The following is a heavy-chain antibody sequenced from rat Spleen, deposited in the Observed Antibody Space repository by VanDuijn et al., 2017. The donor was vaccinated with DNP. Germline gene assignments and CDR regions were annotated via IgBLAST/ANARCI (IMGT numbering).Heavy chain of an antibody. CDR2: ITSSGGTT. V-gene: IGHV5-31*01. Sequence: EVQLVGSGGGFVQPGRSLKVSCVASGFTFNNYYMTWIRQVPGTGLEWVASITSSGGTTYYSDSVKGRFTISRDNAKNTLYLQMNSLRSEDTATYYCARGGRSYFDYWGQGVMVTVSS. CDR1: GFTFNNYY. J-gene: IGHJ2*01. CDR3: ARGGRSYFDY. D-gene: IGHD1-11*01.